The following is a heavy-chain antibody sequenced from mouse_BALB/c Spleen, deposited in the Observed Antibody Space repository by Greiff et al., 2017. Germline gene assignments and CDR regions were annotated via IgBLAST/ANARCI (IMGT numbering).Heavy chain of an antibody. CDR3: ANYYGSSYDWYFDV. CDR1: GYTFTSYW. Sequence: QVQLKQPGAELVKPGASVKLSCKASGYTFTSYWMHWVKQRPGQGLEWIGEINPSNGRTNYNEKFKSKATLTVDKSSSTAYMQLSSLTSEDSAVYYCANYYGSSYDWYFDVWGAGTTVTVSS. D-gene: IGHD1-1*01. CDR2: INPSNGRT. V-gene: IGHV1S81*02. J-gene: IGHJ1*01.